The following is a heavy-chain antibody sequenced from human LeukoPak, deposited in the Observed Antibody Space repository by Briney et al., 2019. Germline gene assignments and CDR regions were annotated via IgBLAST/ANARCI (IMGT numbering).Heavy chain of an antibody. J-gene: IGHJ4*02. Sequence: GASVKVSCKASGYTFTSYEINRVRQATGHGLEWMGWMNPDSGDTAYAQKFQGRITMTRSTSITTAYMELSSLRSEDTAVYYCARGLGSYDSSELTWPMISFWGQGTQVTVSS. V-gene: IGHV1-8*01. D-gene: IGHD3-22*01. CDR3: ARGLGSYDSSELTWPMISF. CDR2: MNPDSGDT. CDR1: GYTFTSYE.